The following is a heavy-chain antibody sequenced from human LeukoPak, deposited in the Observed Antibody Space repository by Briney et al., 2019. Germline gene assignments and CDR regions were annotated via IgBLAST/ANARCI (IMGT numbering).Heavy chain of an antibody. CDR3: ARGVQLENLWALDYYYYMDV. V-gene: IGHV4-59*01. CDR2: IYYSGST. J-gene: IGHJ6*03. Sequence: SETLSLTCTVSGGSISSYYWSWIRQPPGKGLEWIGYIYYSGSTNYNPSLKSRVTISVDTSKNQFSLKLSSVTAADTAVYYCARGVQLENLWALDYYYYMDVWGKGTTVTVSS. D-gene: IGHD1-1*01. CDR1: GGSISSYY.